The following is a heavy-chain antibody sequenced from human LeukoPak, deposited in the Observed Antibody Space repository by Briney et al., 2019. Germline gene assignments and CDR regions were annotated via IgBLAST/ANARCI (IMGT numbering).Heavy chain of an antibody. Sequence: PGRSLRLSCAASGFTFSSYGMHWVRQAPGKGLEWVAVISYDGGSKYYADSVKGRFTISRDNSKNTLYLQMNSLRAEDTAVYYCAKDVDYGDYVYAFDIWGQGTMVTVSS. CDR1: GFTFSSYG. D-gene: IGHD4-17*01. J-gene: IGHJ3*02. CDR3: AKDVDYGDYVYAFDI. V-gene: IGHV3-30*18. CDR2: ISYDGGSK.